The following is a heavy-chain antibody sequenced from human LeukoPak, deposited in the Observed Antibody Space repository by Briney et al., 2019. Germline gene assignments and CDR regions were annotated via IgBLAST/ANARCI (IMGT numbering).Heavy chain of an antibody. CDR2: IYYSGST. CDR1: GGSISSGDYY. D-gene: IGHD3-10*01. J-gene: IGHJ4*02. V-gene: IGHV4-30-4*01. Sequence: SETLSLTCTVSGGSISSGDYYWSWIRQPPGKGLEWIGYIYYSGSTYYNPSLKSRVTISVDTSKNQFSLKLSSVTAGDTAVYYCARGGGDGSGPGYWGQGTLVTVSS. CDR3: ARGGGDGSGPGY.